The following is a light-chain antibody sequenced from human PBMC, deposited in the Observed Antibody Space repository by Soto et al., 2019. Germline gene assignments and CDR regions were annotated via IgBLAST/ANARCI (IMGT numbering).Light chain of an antibody. CDR3: CSYAGSYTYVV. CDR1: SSDVGGYNY. V-gene: IGLV2-11*01. CDR2: DVS. J-gene: IGLJ2*01. Sequence: QSALTQPRSVSGSPGQSVTISCTGTSSDVGGYNYVSWYQQHPGKAPKLMIYDVSKRPSGVPDRFSGSKSGNTASLTISGLQAEDEADYYCCSYAGSYTYVVFGGVTNLTVL.